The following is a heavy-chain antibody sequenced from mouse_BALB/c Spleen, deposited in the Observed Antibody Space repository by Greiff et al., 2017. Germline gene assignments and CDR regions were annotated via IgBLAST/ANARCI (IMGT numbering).Heavy chain of an antibody. D-gene: IGHD2-3*01. Sequence: EVMLVESGGGLVKPGGSLKLSCAASGFTFSSYTMSWVRQTPEKRLEWVATISSGGSYTYYPDSVKGRFTISRDNAKNTLYLQMSSLKSEDTAMYYCTRDSPDGYYEDYWGQGTTLTVSS. CDR3: TRDSPDGYYEDY. J-gene: IGHJ2*01. CDR2: ISSGGSYT. CDR1: GFTFSSYT. V-gene: IGHV5-6-4*01.